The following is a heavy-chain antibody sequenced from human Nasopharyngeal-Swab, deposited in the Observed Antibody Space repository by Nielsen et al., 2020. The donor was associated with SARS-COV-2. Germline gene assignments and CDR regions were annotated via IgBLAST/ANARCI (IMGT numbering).Heavy chain of an antibody. Sequence: GGSLRLSCAASGFTFNKYNFNWVRQAPGKGLEGVSSISSSSSYIYYADSVKGRFTISRDNAKNSLYLQMNSLRAEDTAVYYCARDGLDYDFWSAYFMDVWGQGTTVTVSS. J-gene: IGHJ6*02. CDR3: ARDGLDYDFWSAYFMDV. V-gene: IGHV3-21*01. CDR1: GFTFNKYN. D-gene: IGHD3-3*01. CDR2: ISSSSSYI.